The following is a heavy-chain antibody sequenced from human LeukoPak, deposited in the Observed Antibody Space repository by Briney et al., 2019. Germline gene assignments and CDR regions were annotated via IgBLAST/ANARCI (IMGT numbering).Heavy chain of an antibody. D-gene: IGHD6-13*01. CDR3: TTQGSSRWFDYYYYMDV. J-gene: IGHJ6*03. CDR1: GFTFSNAW. V-gene: IGHV3-15*01. Sequence: GGSLRLSCAASGFTFSNAWMSWVRLAPGKGLEWVALIKPETDGGTPDYAAPVKGRFTISRDDSGDTLYLQMNSLKTEDTAVYYCTTQGSSRWFDYYYYMDVWGNGTTVTVSS. CDR2: IKPETDGGTP.